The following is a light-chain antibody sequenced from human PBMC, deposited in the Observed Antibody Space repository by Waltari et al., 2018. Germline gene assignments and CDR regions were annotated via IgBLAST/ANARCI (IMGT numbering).Light chain of an antibody. Sequence: SYVLTQPPSVSVAPGETARLTCGGNNIESKSVHWYRQRPGQAPVLGISDDSDRPSGIPDRLSGSNSGNTATLTSSRVEAGDEADYYCQVWDANTDPGVFGTGTEVTVL. J-gene: IGLJ1*01. CDR2: DDS. V-gene: IGLV3-21*01. CDR3: QVWDANTDPGV. CDR1: NIESKS.